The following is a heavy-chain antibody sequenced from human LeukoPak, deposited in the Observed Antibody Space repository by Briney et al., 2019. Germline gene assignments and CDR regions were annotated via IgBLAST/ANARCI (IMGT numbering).Heavy chain of an antibody. D-gene: IGHD4-17*01. CDR1: GFTFSSYA. V-gene: IGHV3-23*01. J-gene: IGHJ4*02. CDR2: ISGGGGST. Sequence: GGSLRLSCVASGFTFSSYAMGWVRQAPGKGLEWVSAISGGGGSTYYADSVKGRFTISRDNSKNTLYLQMNSLRAEDTAVCYCATRSTGYFDYWGQGTLVTVSS. CDR3: ATRSTGYFDY.